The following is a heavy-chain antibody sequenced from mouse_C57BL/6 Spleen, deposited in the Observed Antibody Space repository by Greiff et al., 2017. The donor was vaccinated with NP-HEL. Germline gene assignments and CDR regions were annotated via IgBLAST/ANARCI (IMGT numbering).Heavy chain of an antibody. CDR3: ARWLSYAMDY. CDR2: INPSSGYT. V-gene: IGHV1S26*01. Sequence: VQLQESGPELVKPGASVKISCKASGYAFSSSWMHWVKQRPGQGLEWIGYINPSSGYTKYNQKFKDKATLTADKSSSTAYMQLSSLTSEDSAVYYCARWLSYAMDYWGQGTSVTVSS. J-gene: IGHJ4*01. CDR1: GYAFSSSW. D-gene: IGHD6-2*01.